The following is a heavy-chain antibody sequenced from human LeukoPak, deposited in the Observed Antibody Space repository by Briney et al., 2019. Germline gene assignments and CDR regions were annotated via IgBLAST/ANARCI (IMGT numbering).Heavy chain of an antibody. Sequence: GGSLRLSCAASGFTFSSYAMHWVRQAPGKGLEYVSAISSNGGSTYYANSVKGRFTISRDNSKNTLYLQMGSLRAEDMAVYYCARETGPKAFDIWGQGTMVTVSS. CDR3: ARETGPKAFDI. V-gene: IGHV3-64*01. D-gene: IGHD3-9*01. CDR2: ISSNGGST. CDR1: GFTFSSYA. J-gene: IGHJ3*02.